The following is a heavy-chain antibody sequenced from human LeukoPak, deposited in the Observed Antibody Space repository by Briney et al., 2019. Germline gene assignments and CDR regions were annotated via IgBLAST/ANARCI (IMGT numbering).Heavy chain of an antibody. CDR1: GFPFSSYA. D-gene: IGHD5-12*01. V-gene: IGHV3-23*01. CDR2: ISGSGGST. J-gene: IGHJ4*02. Sequence: GGSLRLSCAASGFPFSSYAKSWVPQAPGKALEWVSAISGSGGSTYYAASVKGRFTISRDNSKNTLYLQMNSLRAEDTAVYYCAKVGEWLRWDFDYWGQGTLVTVSS. CDR3: AKVGEWLRWDFDY.